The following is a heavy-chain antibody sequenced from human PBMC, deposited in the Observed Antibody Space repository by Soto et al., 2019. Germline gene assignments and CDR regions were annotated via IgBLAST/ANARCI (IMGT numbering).Heavy chain of an antibody. D-gene: IGHD4-17*01. V-gene: IGHV3-23*01. Sequence: PGGSLRLSCAASGFTFSSYAMHWVRQAPGKGLEWVSAIRSSGGCTQYADSVKGRFIISRDNSKNTLYLEMNSLRAEDTAVYYCAQGLTAVTFYYFESWGQGTPVTVS. CDR1: GFTFSSYA. CDR2: IRSSGGCT. J-gene: IGHJ4*02. CDR3: AQGLTAVTFYYFES.